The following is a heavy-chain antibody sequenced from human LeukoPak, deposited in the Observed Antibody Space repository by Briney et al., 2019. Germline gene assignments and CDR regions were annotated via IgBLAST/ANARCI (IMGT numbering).Heavy chain of an antibody. D-gene: IGHD6-19*01. V-gene: IGHV3-21*01. J-gene: IGHJ4*02. CDR1: GFTFSIYS. CDR2: ITGNSNYI. CDR3: ARDYPGWYGTYYFDY. Sequence: GGSLRLSCAASGFTFSIYSINWVRQAPGKGLEWVSFITGNSNYIYYADSVKGRFTISRDNAKTSLYLQMNSLRAEDTAVYYCARDYPGWYGTYYFDYWGQGTLVTASS.